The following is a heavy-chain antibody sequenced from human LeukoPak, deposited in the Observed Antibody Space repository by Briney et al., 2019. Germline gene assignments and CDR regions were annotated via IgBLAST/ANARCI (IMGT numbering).Heavy chain of an antibody. CDR2: IYYSGST. Sequence: SETLSLTCTVSGGSISSYYWSWIRQAPGKGLEWIGDIYYSGSTNYNPSLKSRVTISVDTSKNHFSLKLSSVTAADTAVYYCAREGDYDILTGYYFIDSWGQGTLVTVSS. D-gene: IGHD3-9*01. J-gene: IGHJ4*02. V-gene: IGHV4-59*12. CDR3: AREGDYDILTGYYFIDS. CDR1: GGSISSYY.